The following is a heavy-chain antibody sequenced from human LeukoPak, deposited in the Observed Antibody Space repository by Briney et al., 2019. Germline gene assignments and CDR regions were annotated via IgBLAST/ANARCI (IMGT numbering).Heavy chain of an antibody. CDR2: ISSSSSYI. D-gene: IGHD1-26*01. Sequence: GGSLRLSCTAAGFTFSSYSMNWVRQAPGKGLEWVSSISSSSSYIYYADSVKGRFTISGDNAKNSLYLQMNSLRAEDTAVYYCARDRSGSAFGYWGQGTLVTVSS. CDR1: GFTFSSYS. CDR3: ARDRSGSAFGY. J-gene: IGHJ4*02. V-gene: IGHV3-21*01.